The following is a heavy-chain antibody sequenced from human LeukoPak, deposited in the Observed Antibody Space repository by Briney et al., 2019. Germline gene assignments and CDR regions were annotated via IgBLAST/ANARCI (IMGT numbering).Heavy chain of an antibody. CDR3: ARLLYYDSSGYYYSLYYFDY. J-gene: IGHJ4*02. V-gene: IGHV5-51*01. CDR1: GYSFTSYW. D-gene: IGHD3-22*01. Sequence: GESLKISCKGSGYSFTSYWIGWVRQLPGKGLEWMGIIYPGDSDTRYSPSFQGQVTISADKSISTAYLQWSSLKASDTAMYYCARLLYYDSSGYYYSLYYFDYWGQGTLVTVSS. CDR2: IYPGDSDT.